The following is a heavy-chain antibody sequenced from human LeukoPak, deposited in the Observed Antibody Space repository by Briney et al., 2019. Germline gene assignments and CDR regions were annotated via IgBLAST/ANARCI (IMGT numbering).Heavy chain of an antibody. V-gene: IGHV4-61*05. CDR2: IHYSGVT. CDR3: ARTTPHGSGDY. D-gene: IGHD3-10*01. Sequence: PSETLSLTCTVSGGSISSSRHYWGWIRQPPGKGLEWIAYIHYSGVTTYNPSLKSRVTISVDTSENQFSLKLSSVTAADTAVYYCARTTPHGSGDYWGQGTLVTVSS. J-gene: IGHJ4*02. CDR1: GGSISSSRHY.